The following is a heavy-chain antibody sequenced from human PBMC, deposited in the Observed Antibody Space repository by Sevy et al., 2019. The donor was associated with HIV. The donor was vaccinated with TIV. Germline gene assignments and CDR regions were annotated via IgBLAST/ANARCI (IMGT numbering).Heavy chain of an antibody. Sequence: GGSLRLSCAASGFTFSSYGMHWVRQAPGKGLEWVALIWYDGSSKYYADSVKGRFTISRDNSKNTLYLQMNSLRAEDPAVYYCASGAYYYASRTEHFDYWGQGTLVTVSS. CDR3: ASGAYYYASRTEHFDY. J-gene: IGHJ4*02. V-gene: IGHV3-33*01. CDR1: GFTFSSYG. CDR2: IWYDGSSK. D-gene: IGHD3-10*01.